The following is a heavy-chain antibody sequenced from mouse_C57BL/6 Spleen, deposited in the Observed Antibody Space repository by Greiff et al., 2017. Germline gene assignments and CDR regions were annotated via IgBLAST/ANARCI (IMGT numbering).Heavy chain of an antibody. CDR1: GYTFTSYW. CDR2: IDPSDSYT. V-gene: IGHV1-50*01. D-gene: IGHD4-1*01. CDR3: ARVLGRDYFDY. J-gene: IGHJ2*01. Sequence: QVQLQQPGAELVKPGASVKLSCKASGYTFTSYWMQWVKQRPGQGLEWIGEIDPSDSYTNYNQKFKGKATLTVDTSSSTAYMQLSSLTSEDSAVYYCARVLGRDYFDYWAEGTTLTVSP.